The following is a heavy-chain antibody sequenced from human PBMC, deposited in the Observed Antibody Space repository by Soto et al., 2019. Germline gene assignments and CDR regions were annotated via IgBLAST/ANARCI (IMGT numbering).Heavy chain of an antibody. CDR2: ISTTGST. CDR3: ATIGIVGATSVDY. CDR1: GGSVTSRSYY. J-gene: IGHJ4*02. Sequence: QVQLQESGPGLVRPSETLSLTCTVSGGSVTSRSYYWSWIRQPTGKGLEWIGYISTTGSTNDNPSLKSRVTISLYTSKNQFSLKLSSVTAADTAVYYCATIGIVGATSVDYWGQGTLVTVSS. V-gene: IGHV4-61*01. D-gene: IGHD1-26*01.